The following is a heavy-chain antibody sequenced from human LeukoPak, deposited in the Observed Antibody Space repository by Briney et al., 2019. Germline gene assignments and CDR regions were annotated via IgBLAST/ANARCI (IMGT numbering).Heavy chain of an antibody. CDR3: ARNMVRGDDQIDAFDI. Sequence: GGSLRLSCAASGFTFSSYSMNWVRQAPGKGLEWVSVVRGSGGTTYYADSVKGRFTISRDNSKNTLYLQMNSLRAEDTAVYYCARNMVRGDDQIDAFDIWGQGTMVTVSS. J-gene: IGHJ3*02. D-gene: IGHD3-10*01. CDR2: VRGSGGTT. V-gene: IGHV3-23*01. CDR1: GFTFSSYS.